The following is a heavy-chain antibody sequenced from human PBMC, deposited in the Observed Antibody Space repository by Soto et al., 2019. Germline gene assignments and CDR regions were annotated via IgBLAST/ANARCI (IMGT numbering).Heavy chain of an antibody. CDR1: GGSVSSCCNY. CDR3: TRGLSSPSATGI. J-gene: IGHJ4*02. Sequence: QPQLQESGPGLVKPSETLSLTCTVSGGSVSSCCNYWGWVRQPPGKGLEWIGSIHNSGSNSYNPSLQSRVTISVDTPKNQFSLNLTSVTAADTAVYYCTRGLSSPSATGIWGQGTLVTVSS. V-gene: IGHV4-39*01. D-gene: IGHD6-6*01. CDR2: IHNSGSN.